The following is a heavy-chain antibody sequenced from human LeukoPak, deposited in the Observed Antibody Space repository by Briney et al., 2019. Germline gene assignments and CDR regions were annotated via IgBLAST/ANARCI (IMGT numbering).Heavy chain of an antibody. V-gene: IGHV3-7*01. J-gene: IGHJ6*04. Sequence: GGSLRLSCAASGFTFSSHWMSWVRQAPGKGLEWVANVKKDGSEEYYVDSVKGRFTISRDNAKNSLYLQMNSLRAEDTAVYYCAELGITMIGGVWGKGTTVTISS. CDR1: GFTFSSHW. D-gene: IGHD3-10*02. CDR3: AELGITMIGGV. CDR2: VKKDGSEE.